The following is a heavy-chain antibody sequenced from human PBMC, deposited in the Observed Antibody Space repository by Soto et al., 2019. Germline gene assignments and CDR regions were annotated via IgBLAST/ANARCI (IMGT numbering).Heavy chain of an antibody. J-gene: IGHJ3*02. CDR3: AQALVFTGGDGFDI. CDR1: GGSITTGGRY. D-gene: IGHD1-1*01. CDR2: IYYSGNT. Sequence: QVRLREWGPGLVKPSQTLSLKCSVSGGSITTGGRYWSWIRQLPGKGREWIGDIYYSGNTYYNASVKSGVTIAVEAAKNQFSLKLSSVTAADTAVYYCAQALVFTGGDGFDIWGQGRLVTVSS. V-gene: IGHV4-31*02.